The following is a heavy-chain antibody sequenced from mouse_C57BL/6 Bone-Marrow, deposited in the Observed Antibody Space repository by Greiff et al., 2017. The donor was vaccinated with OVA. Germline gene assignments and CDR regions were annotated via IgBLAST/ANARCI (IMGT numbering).Heavy chain of an antibody. V-gene: IGHV5-4*01. CDR2: ISDGGSYT. Sequence: EVQRVESGGGLVKPGGSLKLSCAASGFTFSSYAMSWVRPTPEKRLAWVATISDGGSYTYYPDTVKGRFTIPRDNAKNNLYLQMSHLKSEDTAMDYCARLLLRDYFDYWGQGTTLTVSS. J-gene: IGHJ2*01. CDR1: GFTFSSYA. D-gene: IGHD1-1*01. CDR3: ARLLLRDYFDY.